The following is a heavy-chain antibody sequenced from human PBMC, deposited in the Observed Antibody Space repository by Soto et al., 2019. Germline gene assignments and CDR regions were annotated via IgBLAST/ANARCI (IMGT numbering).Heavy chain of an antibody. CDR1: GGSFSGYY. Sequence: SETLSLTCAVYGGSFSGYYWSWIRQPPGKGLEWIGEINHSGSTNYNPSLKSRVTISVDTSKNQFSLKLSSVTAADTAVYYCASRRTIPMTTVTTEEDEKKNWFDPWGQGTLVTVSS. D-gene: IGHD4-4*01. CDR2: INHSGST. CDR3: ASRRTIPMTTVTTEEDEKKNWFDP. J-gene: IGHJ5*02. V-gene: IGHV4-34*01.